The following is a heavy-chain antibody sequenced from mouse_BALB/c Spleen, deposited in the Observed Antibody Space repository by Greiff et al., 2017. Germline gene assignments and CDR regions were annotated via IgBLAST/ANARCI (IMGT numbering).Heavy chain of an antibody. CDR2: IWWNDNK. Sequence: QVTLKECGPGILQPSQTLSLTCSFSGFSLSTYGIGVGWIRQPSGKGLEWLAHIWWNDNKYYNTALKSRLTISKATSNNQVFLKIASVDTADTATYYCARIEDDGYPYYFDYWGQGTTLTVSS. J-gene: IGHJ2*01. CDR1: GFSLSTYGIG. V-gene: IGHV8-11*01. D-gene: IGHD2-3*01. CDR3: ARIEDDGYPYYFDY.